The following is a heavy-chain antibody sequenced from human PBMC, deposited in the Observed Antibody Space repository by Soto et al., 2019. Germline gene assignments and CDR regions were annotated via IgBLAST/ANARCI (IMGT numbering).Heavy chain of an antibody. CDR3: VRHAQWIIRAY. D-gene: IGHD5-12*01. CDR2: IYYSGST. J-gene: IGHJ4*02. V-gene: IGHV4-39*01. CDR1: GGSISSSSYY. Sequence: SETLSLTCTVSGGSISSSSYYWGWIRQPPGKGLEWIGSIYYSGSTYYNPSLKSRVTIFVDTSKNRFSLKLSSVTAADTAVYYCVRHAQWIIRAYWGQGSLVTVSS.